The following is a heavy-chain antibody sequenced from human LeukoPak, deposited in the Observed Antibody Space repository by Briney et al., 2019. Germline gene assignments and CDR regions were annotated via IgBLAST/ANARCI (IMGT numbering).Heavy chain of an antibody. D-gene: IGHD2-8*02. CDR2: IDHTGST. CDR1: GDSISIYY. J-gene: IGHJ4*02. Sequence: SETLSLTCSVSGDSISIYYWSWIRQPPGKGLEWIGYIDHTGSTNYNPSLKSRVTISVDTSKNQFSLKLSSVTAADTAVYYCTGGPYYFDYWGQGTLVAVSS. V-gene: IGHV4-59*12. CDR3: TGGPYYFDY.